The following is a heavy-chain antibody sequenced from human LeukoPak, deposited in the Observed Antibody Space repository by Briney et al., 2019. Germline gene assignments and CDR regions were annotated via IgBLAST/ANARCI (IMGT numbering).Heavy chain of an antibody. V-gene: IGHV4-61*02. J-gene: IGHJ4*02. D-gene: IGHD3-10*01. CDR3: ARERITLDY. Sequence: SETLSLTCIVSRGSISSGSYYWSWIRQPAGKGLEWLGRIYTSGSTNYHPSLKSRVTISVDTSKKQFSLKLSSVTAADTAVYYCARERITLDYWGQGTLVTVSS. CDR2: IYTSGST. CDR1: RGSISSGSYY.